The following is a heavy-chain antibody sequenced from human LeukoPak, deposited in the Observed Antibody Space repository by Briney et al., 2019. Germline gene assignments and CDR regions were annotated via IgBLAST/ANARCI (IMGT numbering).Heavy chain of an antibody. CDR2: IYYSGST. V-gene: IGHV4-59*01. CDR3: ARAVFVENWNYGHYYYYMDV. D-gene: IGHD1-7*01. CDR1: GGSISSYY. J-gene: IGHJ6*03. Sequence: PSETLSLTCTVSGGSISSYYWSWIRQPPGKGLEWIGYIYYSGSTNYNPSPKSRVTISVDTFKNQFSLKLSSVTAADTAVYYCARAVFVENWNYGHYYYYMDVWGKGTTVTVSS.